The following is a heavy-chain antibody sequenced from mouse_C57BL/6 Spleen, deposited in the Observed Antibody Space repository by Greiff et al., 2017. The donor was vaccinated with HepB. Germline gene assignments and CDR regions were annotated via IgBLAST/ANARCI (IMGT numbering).Heavy chain of an antibody. CDR1: GYTFTSYW. CDR2: IHPNSGST. Sequence: VQLQQPGAELVKPGASVKLSCKASGYTFTSYWMHWVKQRPGQGLEWIGMIHPNSGSTNYNEKFKSKATLTVDKSSSTAYMQLSSLTSEDSAVYYCAKIGNWDGDYYAVDYWGQGTSVTVSS. V-gene: IGHV1-64*01. CDR3: AKIGNWDGDYYAVDY. D-gene: IGHD4-1*01. J-gene: IGHJ4*01.